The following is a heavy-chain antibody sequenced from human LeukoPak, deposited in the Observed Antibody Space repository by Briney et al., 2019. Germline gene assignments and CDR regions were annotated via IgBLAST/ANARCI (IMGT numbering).Heavy chain of an antibody. J-gene: IGHJ6*03. CDR1: GGSMSSYY. V-gene: IGHV4-59*08. Sequence: SETPSLTCTVSGGSMSSYYWSWIRQPPGKGLEGIGYIYYSGSTNYNPSLKSRVTISVDTSKNQFSLKLSSVTAADTAVYYCARLGKTTVSSYYYYYYDMDVWGKGSTVTVSS. CDR2: IYYSGST. CDR3: ARLGKTTVSSYYYYYYDMDV. D-gene: IGHD4-11*01.